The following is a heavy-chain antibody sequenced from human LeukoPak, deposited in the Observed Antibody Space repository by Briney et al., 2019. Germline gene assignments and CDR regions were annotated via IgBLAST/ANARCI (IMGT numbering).Heavy chain of an antibody. Sequence: SETLSLTCTVSGGSISSYYWSWIRQPAGKGLEWIGRIYTSGSTNYNPSLKSRVTMSVDTSKNQFSLKLSSVTAADTAVHYCARGGVVPAAPYYYYYSYMDVWGKGTTVTVSS. CDR3: ARGGVVPAAPYYYYYSYMDV. V-gene: IGHV4-4*07. CDR1: GGSISSYY. J-gene: IGHJ6*03. D-gene: IGHD2-2*01. CDR2: IYTSGST.